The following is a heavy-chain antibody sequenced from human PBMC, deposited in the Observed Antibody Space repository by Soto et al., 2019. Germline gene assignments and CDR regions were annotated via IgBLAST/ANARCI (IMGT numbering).Heavy chain of an antibody. J-gene: IGHJ5*02. CDR2: ISGSGGST. V-gene: IGHV3-23*01. CDR3: APAQYSSGWYGRGHWFDP. Sequence: GGSLRLSCAASGFTFSSYAMSWVRQAPGKGLEWVSAISGSGGSTYYADSVKGRFTISRDNSKNTLYLQMNSLRAEDTAVYYCAPAQYSSGWYGRGHWFDPWGQGTLVIVSS. CDR1: GFTFSSYA. D-gene: IGHD6-19*01.